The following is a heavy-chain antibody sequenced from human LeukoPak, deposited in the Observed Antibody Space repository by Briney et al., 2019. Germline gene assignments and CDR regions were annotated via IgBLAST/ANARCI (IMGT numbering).Heavy chain of an antibody. CDR2: IKQDGSEK. CDR3: ARSSSWYGGNDAFDI. V-gene: IGHV3-7*01. D-gene: IGHD6-13*01. CDR1: GFTFSSYW. J-gene: IGHJ3*02. Sequence: GGSLRLSCAASGFTFSSYWMSWVRQAPGKGLEWVANIKQDGSEKYYVDSVKGRFTISRDNAKNSVYLQMNSLRAEDTAVYYCARSSSWYGGNDAFDIWGQGTMVTVSS.